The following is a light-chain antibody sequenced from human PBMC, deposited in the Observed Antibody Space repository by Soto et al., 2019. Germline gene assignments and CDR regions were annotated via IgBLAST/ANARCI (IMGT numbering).Light chain of an antibody. V-gene: IGLV2-14*01. Sequence: QSALTQPASVSGSPGQSITISCRGISSDVGGDNHVSWYQQYPGKAPKLMIYEVSDRPSGVSNRFSGSKSGNTASLTISGLQAEDEADYYCSSYTSRFRRVFGTGTKVTVL. CDR3: SSYTSRFRRV. CDR1: SSDVGGDNH. J-gene: IGLJ1*01. CDR2: EVS.